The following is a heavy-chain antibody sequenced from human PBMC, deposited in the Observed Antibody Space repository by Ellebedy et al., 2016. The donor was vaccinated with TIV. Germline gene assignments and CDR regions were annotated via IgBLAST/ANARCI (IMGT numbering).Heavy chain of an antibody. CDR3: ASLWAYSTPY. CDR2: IREDGGET. J-gene: IGHJ6*02. V-gene: IGHV3-7*01. CDR1: GFTFNKSW. Sequence: GGSLRLSCAASGFTFNKSWMNWVRQAPGKGLEWVASIREDGGETYYVDSVKGRFTISRDNVKNSLYLQMNSLRAEDTALYYCASLWAYSTPYWGQGTTVTVSS. D-gene: IGHD1-26*01.